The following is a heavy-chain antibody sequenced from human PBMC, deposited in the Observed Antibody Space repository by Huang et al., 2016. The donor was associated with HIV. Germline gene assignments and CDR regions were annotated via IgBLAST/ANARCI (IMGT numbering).Heavy chain of an antibody. Sequence: QVHLVESGGGVVQPGRSLRLSCAASGFAFSNYAIHWVRQAPGKGLEGVTVISKDGNNKYYADSVKGRFTISRDNSKNRLFLQMNSLKSEDSAVYYCATDGGGPQPFFYYMDVWGKGTTVTVSS. CDR2: ISKDGNNK. V-gene: IGHV3-30-3*01. D-gene: IGHD3-16*01. CDR3: ATDGGGPQPFFYYMDV. CDR1: GFAFSNYA. J-gene: IGHJ6*03.